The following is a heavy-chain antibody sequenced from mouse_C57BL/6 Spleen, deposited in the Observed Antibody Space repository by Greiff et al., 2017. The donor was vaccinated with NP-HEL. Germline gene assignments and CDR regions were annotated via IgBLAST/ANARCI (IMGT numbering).Heavy chain of an antibody. V-gene: IGHV5-6*01. CDR3: ARSVYYGSTDFDY. D-gene: IGHD1-1*01. J-gene: IGHJ2*01. CDR1: GFTFSSYG. CDR2: ISSGGSYT. Sequence: EVQLVESGGDLVKPGGSLKLSCAASGFTFSSYGMSWVRQTPDKRLEWVATISSGGSYTYYPDSVKGRFTISSDNAKNTLYLQRRMLKAEDTAMYYCARSVYYGSTDFDYWGQGTTLTVSS.